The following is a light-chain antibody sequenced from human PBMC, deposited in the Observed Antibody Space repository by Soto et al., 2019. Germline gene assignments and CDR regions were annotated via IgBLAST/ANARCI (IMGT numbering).Light chain of an antibody. J-gene: IGKJ1*01. CDR3: QQTLSFPPT. CDR1: QAIDSW. V-gene: IGKV1-12*01. CDR2: TGS. Sequence: DIQMTQSPSTLSASVGDRVTSSCLAGQAIDSWLAWYQQKPGEAPKLLIFTGSLLHSGVPPRFSGSGSGTDFTLTISSLQPEDFATYYCQQTLSFPPTFGQGTKVDI.